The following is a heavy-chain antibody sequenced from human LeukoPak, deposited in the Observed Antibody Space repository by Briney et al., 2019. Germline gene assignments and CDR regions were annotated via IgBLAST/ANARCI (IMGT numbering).Heavy chain of an antibody. CDR1: GGSISSYY. Sequence: SETLSLTCTVSGGSISSYYWSWIRQPAGKGLEWIGRIYTSGSTNCNPSLKSRVTMSVDTSKNQFSLKLSSVTAADTAVYYCARTYYYDRSGFYSGYYFDYWGQGTLVTVSS. J-gene: IGHJ4*02. V-gene: IGHV4-4*07. CDR3: ARTYYYDRSGFYSGYYFDY. CDR2: IYTSGST. D-gene: IGHD3-22*01.